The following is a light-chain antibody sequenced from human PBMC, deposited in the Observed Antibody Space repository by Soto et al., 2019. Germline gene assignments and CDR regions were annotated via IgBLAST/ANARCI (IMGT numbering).Light chain of an antibody. CDR1: QSIGSS. CDR2: DAS. V-gene: IGKV1-5*01. J-gene: IGKJ1*01. CDR3: QQYNGYSRT. Sequence: DIHMTQSPSTLSASVCDRVTITCRASQSIGSSLAWYQQKPGKAPNLLISDASSLERGVPSRFSGSGSGTEFTPTIRSLHPDDFATYYCQQYNGYSRTFGQGTKVDIK.